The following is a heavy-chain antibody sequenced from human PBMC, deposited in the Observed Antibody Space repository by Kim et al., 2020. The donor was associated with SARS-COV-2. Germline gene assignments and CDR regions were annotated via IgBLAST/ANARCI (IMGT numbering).Heavy chain of an antibody. D-gene: IGHD2-21*02. J-gene: IGHJ6*02. CDR3: ARRLVVTLRYYYYGMDV. V-gene: IGHV4-34*01. Sequence: LKSRVTISVDTSKNQFSLKLSSVTAADTAVYYCARRLVVTLRYYYYGMDVWGQGTTVTVSS.